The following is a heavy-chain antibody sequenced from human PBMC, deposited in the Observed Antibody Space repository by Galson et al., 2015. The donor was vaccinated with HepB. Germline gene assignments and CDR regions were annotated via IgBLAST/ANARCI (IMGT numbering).Heavy chain of an antibody. CDR1: GFTFSSYG. D-gene: IGHD6-13*01. CDR3: AKHTRSSSWPRRKEYYFDY. CDR2: IRYDGSNK. J-gene: IGHJ4*02. V-gene: IGHV3-30*02. Sequence: SLRLSCAASGFTFSSYGMHWVRQAPGKGLEWVAFIRYDGSNKYYADSVKGRFTISRDNSKNTLYLQMNSLRAEDTAVYYCAKHTRSSSWPRRKEYYFDYWGQGTLVTVSS.